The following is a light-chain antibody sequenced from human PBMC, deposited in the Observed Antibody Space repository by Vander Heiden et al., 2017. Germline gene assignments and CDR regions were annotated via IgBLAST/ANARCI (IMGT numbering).Light chain of an antibody. CDR2: DAS. Sequence: IVLTQSPATLSLSPGERATLSCRASQSVSSYLAWYQQKPGQDPRLLIYDASNRATGIPARFSGSGSGTDFTLTISSLEPEDFAVYYCQQRSNWPPTFGQGTKLEIK. V-gene: IGKV3-11*01. J-gene: IGKJ2*01. CDR1: QSVSSY. CDR3: QQRSNWPPT.